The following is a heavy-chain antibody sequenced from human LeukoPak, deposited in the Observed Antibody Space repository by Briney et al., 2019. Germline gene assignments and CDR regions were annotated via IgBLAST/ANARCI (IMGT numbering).Heavy chain of an antibody. CDR3: TKPDCPSTSCYTLDY. CDR2: ISGSGDST. J-gene: IGHJ4*02. D-gene: IGHD2-2*02. Sequence: GGSLRLSCAASGFTVSSNYMSWVRQAPGKGLEWVSAISGSGDSTYYVDSVKGRFTISRDNSKNTLYLQMNSLRVEDTAVYYCTKPDCPSTSCYTLDYWGQGILVTVSS. V-gene: IGHV3-23*01. CDR1: GFTVSSNY.